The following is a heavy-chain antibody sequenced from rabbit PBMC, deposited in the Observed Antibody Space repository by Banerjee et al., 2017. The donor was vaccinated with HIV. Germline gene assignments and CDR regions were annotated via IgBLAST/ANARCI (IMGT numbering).Heavy chain of an antibody. V-gene: IGHV1S40*01. CDR3: ARGGYGVDSGAPGL. CDR2: IYSDSSGST. D-gene: IGHD6-1*01. CDR1: GFAFSSRYY. Sequence: QSLEESGGDLVKPGASLTLTCTASGFAFSSRYYMCWVRKAPGKGLEWIGCIYSDSSGSTYYASWAKGRFTISKPSSTSVTLQMTSLTAADTATYFCARGGYGVDSGAPGLWGPGTLVTVS. J-gene: IGHJ4*01.